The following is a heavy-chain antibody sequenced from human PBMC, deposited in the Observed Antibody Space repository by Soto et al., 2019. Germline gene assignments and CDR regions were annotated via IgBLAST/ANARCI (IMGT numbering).Heavy chain of an antibody. V-gene: IGHV4-59*11. J-gene: IGHJ3*02. D-gene: IGHD4-17*01. CDR2: IYYSGST. CDR1: GGSISSHY. Sequence: QVQLQESGPGLVKPSETLSLTCTVSGGSISSHYWSWIRQPPGKGLEWIGYIYYSGSTNYNPSLKSRVTISVDTSKNQFSLKLSSVTAADTAVYYCARRYGYAFDIWGQGTIVTVSS. CDR3: ARRYGYAFDI.